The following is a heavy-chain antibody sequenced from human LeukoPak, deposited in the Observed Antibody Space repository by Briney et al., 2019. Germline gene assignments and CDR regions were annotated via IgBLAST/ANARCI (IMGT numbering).Heavy chain of an antibody. Sequence: SETLSLTCTVSGGSISYSSYYWGWIRQPPGKGLEWIGSIYYSGSTYYNPSLKSRVTISVDTSKNLFSLKLSSVTAADTAVYYCARGVDFWSDYYIWFDPWGQGTLVTVSS. CDR3: ARGVDFWSDYYIWFDP. D-gene: IGHD3-3*01. J-gene: IGHJ5*02. V-gene: IGHV4-39*07. CDR2: IYYSGST. CDR1: GGSISYSSYY.